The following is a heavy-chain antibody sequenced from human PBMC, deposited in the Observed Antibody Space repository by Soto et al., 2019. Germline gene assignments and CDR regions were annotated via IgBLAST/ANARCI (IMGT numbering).Heavy chain of an antibody. CDR2: IKQDGRGK. CDR1: GFTFSSYW. CDR3: ARGYCSSTSCYPDDDAFDI. J-gene: IGHJ3*02. D-gene: IGHD2-2*01. Sequence: GGSLRLSCAASGFTFSSYWMSWVRQAPGKGLEWVANIKQDGRGKYYVDSVKGRFTISRDNAKNSLYLQMNSLRAEDTAVYYCARGYCSSTSCYPDDDAFDIWGQGTMVTVSS. V-gene: IGHV3-7*01.